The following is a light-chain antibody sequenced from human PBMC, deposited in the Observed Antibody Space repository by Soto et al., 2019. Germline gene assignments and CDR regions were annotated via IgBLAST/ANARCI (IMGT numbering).Light chain of an antibody. CDR1: QDISIY. J-gene: IGKJ2*01. Sequence: VIWMTQSPCLLSASTGDRVTITCRQSQDISIYLAWYRQKPGKAPELLIYGASTLQSGVPSRFSGSGSGTDFTLTISSLQSDDFATYYCQQYYDFPPTFGPGTKVDIK. CDR3: QQYYDFPPT. V-gene: IGKV1D-8*01. CDR2: GAS.